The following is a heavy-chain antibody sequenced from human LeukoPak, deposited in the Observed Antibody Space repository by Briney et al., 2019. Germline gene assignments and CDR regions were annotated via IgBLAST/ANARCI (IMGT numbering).Heavy chain of an antibody. CDR2: ISGGASYL. CDR3: ARDHSSSSGLDY. D-gene: IGHD6-6*01. V-gene: IGHV3-21*01. CDR1: RFTFSSYS. J-gene: IGHJ4*02. Sequence: GGSLRLSCAASRFTFSSYSKNWVRQAPGKGLEWVSSISGGASYLYYADSVKGRFTISRDNAKNSLYLQMNSLRAEDAAVYYCARDHSSSSGLDYWGQGTLVTVSS.